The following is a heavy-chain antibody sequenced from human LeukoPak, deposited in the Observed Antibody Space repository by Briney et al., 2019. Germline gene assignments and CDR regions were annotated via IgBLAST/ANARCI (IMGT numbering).Heavy chain of an antibody. V-gene: IGHV3-33*06. CDR1: GFTFSSYG. J-gene: IGHJ4*02. CDR2: IWYDGSKQ. D-gene: IGHD6-19*01. Sequence: GGSLRLSCAASGFTFSSYGMHWVRQAPGKGLEWVALIWYDGSKQYYADSVKGRFTISRDNSKNTLHLQMNSLRAEDTAVYYCAKALWYRSGWYGFDYWGQGTLVTVSS. CDR3: AKALWYRSGWYGFDY.